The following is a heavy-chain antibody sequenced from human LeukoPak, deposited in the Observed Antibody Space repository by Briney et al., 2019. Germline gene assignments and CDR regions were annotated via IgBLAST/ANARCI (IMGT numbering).Heavy chain of an antibody. CDR1: GFTFSNAW. D-gene: IGHD6-19*01. CDR3: TPAGLDY. CDR2: IKSKTDGGTT. V-gene: IGHV3-15*01. Sequence: GGSLRLSCAASGFTFSNAWMSWVRQAPGKGLEWVCRIKSKTDGGTTDYAAPVKGRFTISRDDSKNTLYLQMNSLKTEDTAVYYCTPAGLDYWGQGTLVTVSS. J-gene: IGHJ4*02.